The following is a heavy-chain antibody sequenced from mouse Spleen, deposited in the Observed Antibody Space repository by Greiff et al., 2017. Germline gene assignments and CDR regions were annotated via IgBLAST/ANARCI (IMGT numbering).Heavy chain of an antibody. V-gene: IGHV14-4*01. CDR2: IDPENGDT. D-gene: IGHD1-1*01. CDR3: TTPGSSYVNEGFAY. J-gene: IGHJ3*01. Sequence: VQLKESGAELVRPGASVKLSCTASGFNIKDDYMHWVKQRPEQGLEWIGWIDPENGDTEYASKFQGKATITADTSSITAYLQLSSLTSEDTAVYYCTTPGSSYVNEGFAYWGQGTLVTVSA. CDR1: GFNIKDDY.